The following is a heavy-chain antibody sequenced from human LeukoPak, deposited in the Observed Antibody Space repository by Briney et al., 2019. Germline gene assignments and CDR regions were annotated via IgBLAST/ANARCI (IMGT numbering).Heavy chain of an antibody. D-gene: IGHD6-19*01. V-gene: IGHV1-8*01. Sequence: ASVKVSCKASGFTFTSHDYNWVRQATGQGLEWMGWMNPNSGNTGYAQKFQGRVTMTRDTSTRTVYMEVSSLRSEDTAVYYCARQGGYSSAIGMGYWGQGTLVTVSS. CDR1: GFTFTSHD. CDR3: ARQGGYSSAIGMGY. CDR2: MNPNSGNT. J-gene: IGHJ4*02.